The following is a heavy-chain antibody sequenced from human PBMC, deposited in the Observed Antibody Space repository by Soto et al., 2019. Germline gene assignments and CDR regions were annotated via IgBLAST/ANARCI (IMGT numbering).Heavy chain of an antibody. CDR3: ARGSKWSSLGYYYYGMDV. CDR1: GFTFSSYG. V-gene: IGHV3-33*01. D-gene: IGHD2-15*01. J-gene: IGHJ6*02. CDR2: IWYDGSNK. Sequence: GSVRLSCAASGFTFSSYGMHWVRQAPGKGLEWVAVIWYDGSNKYYADSVKGRFTISRDNSKNTLYLQMNSLRAEDTAVYYCARGSKWSSLGYYYYGMDVWGQGSTVTVSS.